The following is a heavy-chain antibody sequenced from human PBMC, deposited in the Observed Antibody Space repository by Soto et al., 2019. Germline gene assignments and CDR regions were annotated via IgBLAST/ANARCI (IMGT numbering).Heavy chain of an antibody. Sequence: GGSLRLSCAASGFTFSSYAMHWVRQAPGKGLEWVAVISYDGSNKYYADSVKGRFTISRDNSKNTLYLQMNSLRAEDTAVYYCARDSGVIVVVINHYFDYWGQGTLVTVSS. J-gene: IGHJ4*02. CDR1: GFTFSSYA. D-gene: IGHD3-22*01. CDR3: ARDSGVIVVVINHYFDY. V-gene: IGHV3-30-3*01. CDR2: ISYDGSNK.